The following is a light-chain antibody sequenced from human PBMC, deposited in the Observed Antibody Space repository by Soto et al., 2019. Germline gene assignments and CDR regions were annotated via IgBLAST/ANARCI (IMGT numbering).Light chain of an antibody. J-gene: IGLJ1*01. Sequence: QSALTQPASVSGSPGQSISISCIGTSSDVSAFNYVSWYQHHPGKAPQLIIYDVTSRPSGVSNRFSASKSGNTASLTISGLQAEDEADYNCSSYTTRNTEVFGTGTKLTVL. CDR1: SSDVSAFNY. CDR2: DVT. V-gene: IGLV2-14*03. CDR3: SSYTTRNTEV.